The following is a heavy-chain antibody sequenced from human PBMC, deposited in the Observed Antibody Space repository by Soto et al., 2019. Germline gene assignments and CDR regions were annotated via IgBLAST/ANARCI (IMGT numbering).Heavy chain of an antibody. Sequence: HPGGSLRLSCAASGFAFSSYAIHWFRQAPGKGLEWVAVISYDGSNKYYADSVKGRFTISRDNSKNTLYLQMNSLRAEDTAVYYCARPLGQYYDFWSGIDYWGQGTLVTVSS. CDR3: ARPLGQYYDFWSGIDY. V-gene: IGHV3-30-3*01. D-gene: IGHD3-3*01. CDR2: ISYDGSNK. CDR1: GFAFSSYA. J-gene: IGHJ4*02.